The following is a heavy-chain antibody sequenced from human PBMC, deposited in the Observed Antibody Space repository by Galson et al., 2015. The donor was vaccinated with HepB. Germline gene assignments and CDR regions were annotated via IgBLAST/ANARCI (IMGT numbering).Heavy chain of an antibody. D-gene: IGHD5-18*01. CDR2: IRYDGSNI. CDR3: ARDREHLWLLGLDS. V-gene: IGHV3-30*02. Sequence: SLRLSCAASGFTFSSYAMHWVRQAPGRGLEWVAFIRYDGSNINYADSVKGRFTISRDNSKNALYLQMNSLRADDAAVYYCARDREHLWLLGLDSWGQGTLVTVSP. J-gene: IGHJ4*02. CDR1: GFTFSSYA.